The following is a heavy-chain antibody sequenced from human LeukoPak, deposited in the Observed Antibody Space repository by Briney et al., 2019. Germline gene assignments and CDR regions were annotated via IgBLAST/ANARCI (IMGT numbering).Heavy chain of an antibody. CDR1: GFTFSSYA. J-gene: IGHJ4*02. V-gene: IGHV3-30*04. CDR3: ARDTHYYYDSSGYLLL. CDR2: MSYDGSNK. D-gene: IGHD3-22*01. Sequence: GGSLRLSCAASGFTFSSYAMHWVRQAPGKGLEWVAVMSYDGSNKYYADSVKGRFTISRDNSKNTLYLQMNSLRAEDTAVYYCARDTHYYYDSSGYLLLWGQGTLVTVSS.